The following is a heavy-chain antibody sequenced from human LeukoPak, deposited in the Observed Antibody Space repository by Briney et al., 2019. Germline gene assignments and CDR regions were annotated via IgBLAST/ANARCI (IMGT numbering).Heavy chain of an antibody. V-gene: IGHV6-1*01. CDR1: GDSASSNSVA. J-gene: IGHJ4*02. D-gene: IGHD5-18*01. CDR2: TYCMSTCYS. Sequence: SQTLSRTCAISGDSASSNSVAWNWFRHFPSSGLEWLGRTYCMSTCYSDYAVSVKSRITINPDTSKNQFSRQLSSVTPEDTAVYYCARGTAHYVYSWGQGTLVTVSP. CDR3: ARGTAHYVYS.